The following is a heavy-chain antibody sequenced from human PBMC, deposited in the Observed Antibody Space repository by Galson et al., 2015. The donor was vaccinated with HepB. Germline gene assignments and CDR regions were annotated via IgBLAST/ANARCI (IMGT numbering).Heavy chain of an antibody. CDR2: IKTDGSDK. CDR3: AKDHITGWSFDS. D-gene: IGHD6-19*01. V-gene: IGHV3-7*03. J-gene: IGHJ4*02. CDR1: GFTFSTYW. Sequence: SLRLSCAASGFTFSTYWMYWVRQAPGKGLEWVAAIKTDGSDKYYADSVKGRCTISRDTADNSLYLQINSLRNEDTAVYYCAKDHITGWSFDSWGQGTLVTVSS.